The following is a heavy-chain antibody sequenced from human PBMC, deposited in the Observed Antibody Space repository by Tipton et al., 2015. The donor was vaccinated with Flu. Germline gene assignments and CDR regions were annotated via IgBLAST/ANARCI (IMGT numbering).Heavy chain of an antibody. V-gene: IGHV4-59*01. CDR3: ARGDCSSTSCLDY. CDR1: GDSISSYY. J-gene: IGHJ4*02. CDR2: IYYSGST. Sequence: TLSLTCTVSGDSISSYYWSWIRQPPGKGLERIGYIYYSGSTNYNPSLKSRVTISVDTSKNQFSLKLSSVAAADTAAYYCARGDCSSTSCLDYWGQGTLVTVSS. D-gene: IGHD2-2*01.